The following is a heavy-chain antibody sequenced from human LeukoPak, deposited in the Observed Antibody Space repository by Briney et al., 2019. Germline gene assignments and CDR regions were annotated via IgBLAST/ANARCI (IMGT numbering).Heavy chain of an antibody. CDR3: ARGVDTAMVHFDY. CDR1: GYSFTSYW. D-gene: IGHD5-18*01. J-gene: IGHJ4*02. CDR2: IYPGDSDT. Sequence: GESLKISCKGSGYSFTSYWIGWVRQMPGKGLEWMGIIYPGDSDTRYSPSFQGQVTISADKSISTAYLQWSSLKASDTAVYYCARGVDTAMVHFDYWGQGTLVTVSS. V-gene: IGHV5-51*01.